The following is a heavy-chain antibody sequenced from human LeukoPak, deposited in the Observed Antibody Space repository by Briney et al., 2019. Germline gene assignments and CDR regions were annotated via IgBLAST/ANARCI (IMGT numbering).Heavy chain of an antibody. J-gene: IGHJ4*02. CDR2: ISGDGSTT. CDR1: GFTFTDYW. Sequence: PGGSLRLSCAVSGFTFTDYWMHWVRQAPGKGLVWVSRISGDGSTTAYADSVKGRFTISRDNAKNTLYLQMNSLRTEDTAIYYCAREIPTTYWGQGTQVTVPS. D-gene: IGHD1-1*01. V-gene: IGHV3-74*01. CDR3: AREIPTTY.